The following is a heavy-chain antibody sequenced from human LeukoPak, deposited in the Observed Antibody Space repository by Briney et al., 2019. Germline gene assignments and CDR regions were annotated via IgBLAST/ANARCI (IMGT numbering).Heavy chain of an antibody. V-gene: IGHV3-23*01. Sequence: PGGSLGLSCAASGFTFSSYAMSWVRQAPGKGLEWVSAISGSGGSTYYADSVKGRFTISRDNSKNTLYLQMNSLRAEDTAVYYCAKDLYGDYFRAYFDYWGQGTLVTVSS. D-gene: IGHD4-17*01. CDR3: AKDLYGDYFRAYFDY. J-gene: IGHJ4*02. CDR1: GFTFSSYA. CDR2: ISGSGGST.